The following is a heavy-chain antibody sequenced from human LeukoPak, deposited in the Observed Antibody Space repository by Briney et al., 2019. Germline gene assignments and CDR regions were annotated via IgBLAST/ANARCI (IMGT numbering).Heavy chain of an antibody. CDR3: ARGGYCSGGTCYTRNPLDY. CDR1: RFTFISYE. J-gene: IGHJ4*02. V-gene: IGHV3-48*03. Sequence: PGGSLRLSCAASRFTFISYEMNWVRQAPGKGLEWVSYISGSGSTIYYADSVKGRFTISRDNPKNSLYLQMTSMRAEDTAIYYCARGGYCSGGTCYTRNPLDYWGQGTLVTVSS. CDR2: ISGSGSTI. D-gene: IGHD2-15*01.